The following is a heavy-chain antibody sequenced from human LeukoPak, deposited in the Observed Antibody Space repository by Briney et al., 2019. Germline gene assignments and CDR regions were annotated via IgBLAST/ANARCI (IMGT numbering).Heavy chain of an antibody. CDR3: ARGKGRFDP. Sequence: PSETLSLTCTVSGYSISSGYYWGWIRPPPGKGLEWIGSIYHSGSTYYNPSLKSRVTISVDTSKNQFSLKLSSVTAADTAVYYCARGKGRFDPWGQGTLVTVSS. CDR2: IYHSGST. CDR1: GYSISSGYY. J-gene: IGHJ5*02. V-gene: IGHV4-38-2*02.